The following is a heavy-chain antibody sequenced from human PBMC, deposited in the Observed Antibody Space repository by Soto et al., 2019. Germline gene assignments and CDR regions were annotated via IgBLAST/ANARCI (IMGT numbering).Heavy chain of an antibody. V-gene: IGHV4-31*03. D-gene: IGHD2-2*01. J-gene: IGHJ4*02. Sequence: QVQLQESGPGLVKPSQTLSLTCTVSGGSISSGGYYWSWIRQHPGKGLEWIGYIYYSGSTYYNPSLKSRVTISVDTYKNQFSLKLSSVTGADTAVYYGARGLGYCISTSCDEHGGFDDWGQGTLVTVSS. CDR1: GGSISSGGYY. CDR3: ARGLGYCISTSCDEHGGFDD. CDR2: IYYSGST.